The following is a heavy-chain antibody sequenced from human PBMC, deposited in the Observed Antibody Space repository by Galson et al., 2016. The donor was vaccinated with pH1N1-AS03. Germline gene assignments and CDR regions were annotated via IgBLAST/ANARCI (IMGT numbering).Heavy chain of an antibody. CDR2: IYWDDDK. D-gene: IGHD3-9*01. CDR3: ARTAGWLPDF. Sequence: PALVKPTQTLTLTCTFSGFSLPTSAVGVVWIRQPSGKALEWLALIYWDDDKRYNSSLKSRLTITKDTSKNQVVLTMTNMDPVDTATYYCARTAGWLPDFWGQGTLVTVSS. V-gene: IGHV2-5*02. J-gene: IGHJ4*02. CDR1: GFSLPTSAVG.